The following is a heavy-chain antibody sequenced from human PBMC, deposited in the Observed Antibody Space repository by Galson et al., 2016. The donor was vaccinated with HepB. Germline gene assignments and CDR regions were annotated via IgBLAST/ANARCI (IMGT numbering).Heavy chain of an antibody. V-gene: IGHV3-23*01. CDR1: GFTFSNYA. CDR2: ITVSGLAT. Sequence: SLRLSCATSGFTFSNYAMSWVRQAPGKGLEWVSIITVSGLATSYADSVKGRFTISGDNAKNTLYLQMSSLRAEDTAVYYCASFGKYTSGAYYQNPFEIWGQGTMVTVSS. J-gene: IGHJ3*02. CDR3: ASFGKYTSGAYYQNPFEI. D-gene: IGHD2-8*01.